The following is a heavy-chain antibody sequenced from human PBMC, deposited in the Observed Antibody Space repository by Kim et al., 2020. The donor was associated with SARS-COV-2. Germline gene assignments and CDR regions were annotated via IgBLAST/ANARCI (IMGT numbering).Heavy chain of an antibody. Sequence: GGSLRLSCAASGFTFSSYWMHWVRQAPGKGLVWVSRINSDGSSTSYADSVKGRFTISRDNAKNTLYLQMNSLRAEDTAVYYCARMPIVGATQGWFDPWGQGTLVTVSS. CDR2: INSDGSST. V-gene: IGHV3-74*01. CDR1: GFTFSSYW. D-gene: IGHD1-26*01. CDR3: ARMPIVGATQGWFDP. J-gene: IGHJ5*02.